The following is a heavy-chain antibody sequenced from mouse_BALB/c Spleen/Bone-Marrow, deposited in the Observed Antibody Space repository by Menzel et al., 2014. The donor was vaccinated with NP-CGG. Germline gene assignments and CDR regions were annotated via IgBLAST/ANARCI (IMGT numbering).Heavy chain of an antibody. D-gene: IGHD3-1*01. CDR2: INPSNGGT. Sequence: QVQLQQSGAELVKPGASVKLSCKASGYTFTNYYIYWVKQRPGQGLEWIGGINPSNGGTKFNEKFKNKATLTIDKSSSTAYIQLSSLTSEDSAIYYCAGGGSSGLYYYAMDYWGQGTSVTVSS. CDR3: AGGGSSGLYYYAMDY. CDR1: GYTFTNYY. J-gene: IGHJ4*01. V-gene: IGHV1S81*02.